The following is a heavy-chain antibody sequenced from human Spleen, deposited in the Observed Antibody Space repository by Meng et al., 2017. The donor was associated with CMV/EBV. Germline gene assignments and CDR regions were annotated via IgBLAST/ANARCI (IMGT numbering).Heavy chain of an antibody. CDR1: GYTFSTSG. J-gene: IGHJ6*02. D-gene: IGHD6-13*01. Sequence: ASVKVSCKASGYTFSTSGITWVRQAPGQGLEWMGWISAYNGNSNYAQNRQGRVTMTTDTSTSTAYMELRILRSDDTAVYYCARDMNSGSSRYYDGMEGWGRGTTVTVSS. CDR2: ISAYNGNS. V-gene: IGHV1-18*01. CDR3: ARDMNSGSSRYYDGMEG.